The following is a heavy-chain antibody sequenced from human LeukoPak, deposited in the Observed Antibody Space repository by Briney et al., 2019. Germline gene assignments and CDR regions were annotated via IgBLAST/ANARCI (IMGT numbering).Heavy chain of an antibody. CDR1: GGFISSYY. V-gene: IGHV4-59*01. Sequence: SETLSLTCTVSGGFISSYYWSWIRQPPGKGLEWIGYIYYSGSTNYNPSLKSRATISVDTSKNQFSLKLSSVTAADTAVYYCARVKGPHWYFDLWGRGTLVTVSS. CDR2: IYYSGST. J-gene: IGHJ2*01. CDR3: ARVKGPHWYFDL.